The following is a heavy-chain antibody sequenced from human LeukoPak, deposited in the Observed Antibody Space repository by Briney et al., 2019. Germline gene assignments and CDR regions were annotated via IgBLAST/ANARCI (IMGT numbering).Heavy chain of an antibody. Sequence: RGSLRLSCAASGFSFRSYWMHWVRQAPGKGLVWVSRINTDGSSTSYADSVKGRFTISRDNAKNTVYLQMNSLRAEDTALYYCTRVVGAIEIDIWGQGTMVTVSS. CDR3: TRVVGAIEIDI. V-gene: IGHV3-74*01. CDR2: INTDGSST. CDR1: GFSFRSYW. J-gene: IGHJ3*02. D-gene: IGHD1-26*01.